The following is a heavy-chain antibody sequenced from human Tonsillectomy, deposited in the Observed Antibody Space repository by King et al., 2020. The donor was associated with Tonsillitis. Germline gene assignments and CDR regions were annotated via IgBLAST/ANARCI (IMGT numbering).Heavy chain of an antibody. CDR2: IGTRTTYT. D-gene: IGHD3-16*01. J-gene: IGHJ4*02. Sequence: VQLVESGGGLVKPGGSLRLSCVASGFTFSDHFMSWIRQAPGKGLEWVSYIGTRTTYTNYADSVKGRFTISRDNAKSSLFLLMTSLRAEDTAVYYCARVLTNPYYFDYWGQGTLLTVSS. CDR3: ARVLTNPYYFDY. CDR1: GFTFSDHF. V-gene: IGHV3-11*06.